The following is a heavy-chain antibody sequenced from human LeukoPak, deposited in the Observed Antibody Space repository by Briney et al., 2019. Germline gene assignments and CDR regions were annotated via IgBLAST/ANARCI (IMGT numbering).Heavy chain of an antibody. D-gene: IGHD1-26*01. CDR3: ARDSNGSGSYDY. V-gene: IGHV1-2*02. Sequence: ASVKVSCKASGYTFTGYYMHWVRQAPGQGLEWMGWINPNSGGTNYAQKFQGRVTMTRDTSISTAYMELSRLRSDDTAVYYRARDSNGSGSYDYWGQGTLVTVSS. CDR2: INPNSGGT. CDR1: GYTFTGYY. J-gene: IGHJ4*02.